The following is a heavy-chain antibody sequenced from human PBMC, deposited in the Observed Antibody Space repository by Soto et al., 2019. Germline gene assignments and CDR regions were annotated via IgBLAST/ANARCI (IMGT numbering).Heavy chain of an antibody. CDR3: AKYRRTEAEGFTLDY. CDR2: IYYTGST. CDR1: GGSISSSSYY. J-gene: IGHJ4*02. D-gene: IGHD6-13*01. V-gene: IGHV4-61*01. Sequence: SETLSLTCTVSGGSISSSSYYWSWIRQPPGKRLEWIGYIYYTGSTTYNPSLESRVTMSVDTSKNQFSLELSSVNAADTAVYYCAKYRRTEAEGFTLDYWGRGTLVTVSS.